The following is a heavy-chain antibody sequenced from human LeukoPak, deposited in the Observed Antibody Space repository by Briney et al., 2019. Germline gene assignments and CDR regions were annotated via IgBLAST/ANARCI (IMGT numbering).Heavy chain of an antibody. D-gene: IGHD3-9*01. CDR3: ARSPGYFDWLPHAFDI. V-gene: IGHV4-59*01. CDR1: GGSISSYY. J-gene: IGHJ3*02. Sequence: SGTLSLTCTVSGGSISSYYWSWIRQPPGKGLEWIGYIYYSGSTNYNPSLKSRVTISVDTSKNQFSLKLSSVTAADTAVYYCARSPGYFDWLPHAFDIWGQGTMVTVSS. CDR2: IYYSGST.